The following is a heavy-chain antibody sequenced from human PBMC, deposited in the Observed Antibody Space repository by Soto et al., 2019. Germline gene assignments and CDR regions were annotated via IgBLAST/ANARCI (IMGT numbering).Heavy chain of an antibody. CDR3: VRGGSNYAS. Sequence: EVHLVESGGGLVQPGGSLRLSCTASGFTFSDSWMTWVRQAPGKGLEWVARIKQDESEKKYADSVKGRFSISRDNAKNSMYLQMDSLRGEDTAVYYCVRGGSNYASWGQGTLVTVSS. CDR1: GFTFSDSW. D-gene: IGHD4-4*01. CDR2: IKQDESEK. V-gene: IGHV3-7*01. J-gene: IGHJ5*02.